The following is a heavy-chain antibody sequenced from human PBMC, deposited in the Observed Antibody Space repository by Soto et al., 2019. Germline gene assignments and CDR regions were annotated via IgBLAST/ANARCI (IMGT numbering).Heavy chain of an antibody. Sequence: ASETLSLTCTVSRGSINNYYWTLIRQPPGKGLEWMGYVSYSGRTNYNPCLKSRVNMFVEKSKNQFSLNLTSVTAADTAVYYCARLHYPVLTAFDVWRQGTMVT. CDR3: ARLHYPVLTAFDV. CDR2: VSYSGRT. D-gene: IGHD2-21*01. CDR1: RGSINNYY. V-gene: IGHV4-59*03. J-gene: IGHJ3*01.